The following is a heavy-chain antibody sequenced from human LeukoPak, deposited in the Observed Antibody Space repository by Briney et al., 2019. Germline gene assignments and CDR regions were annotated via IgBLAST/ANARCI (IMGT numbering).Heavy chain of an antibody. V-gene: IGHV4-61*02. CDR2: IYTSGNT. Sequence: SETLSLTCTVSGGSISSGDYYWSWIRPPAGKGLGWIGRIYTSGNTNYNPSLKSRVTISLDTSKNHFSLRLSSVTAADTAVYYCARAGGRDNSYGFQDYWGQGTLVTVSS. J-gene: IGHJ4*02. D-gene: IGHD5-18*01. CDR3: ARAGGRDNSYGFQDY. CDR1: GGSISSGDYY.